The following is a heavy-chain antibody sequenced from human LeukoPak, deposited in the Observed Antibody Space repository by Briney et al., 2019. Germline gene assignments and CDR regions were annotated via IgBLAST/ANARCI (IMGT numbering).Heavy chain of an antibody. CDR1: GFTFNIYC. V-gene: IGHV3-74*01. Sequence: PGGSLRLSCAASGFTFNIYCMHWVRQGPGKGPMWVSRICPDGTGITYADSVKARFTISRDNARNMVYLQMNSLRGEDTAIYYCVRDFRSADYWGQGTLVTVSS. CDR2: ICPDGTGI. J-gene: IGHJ4*02. CDR3: VRDFRSADY.